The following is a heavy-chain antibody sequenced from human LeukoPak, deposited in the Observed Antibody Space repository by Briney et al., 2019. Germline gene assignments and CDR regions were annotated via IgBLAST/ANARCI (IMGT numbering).Heavy chain of an antibody. Sequence: ASVKVSCKASGYTFRNYGITWVRQAPGQGLDWMGWIGTYNGTTDYAQKFQGRVIMTADTSTTTAHMELRSLRSDDTAVYYCARGRFKRVPFTKVAGALDYWGQGTRVTVSS. CDR3: ARGRFKRVPFTKVAGALDY. CDR1: GYTFRNYG. V-gene: IGHV1-18*01. J-gene: IGHJ4*02. D-gene: IGHD6-19*01. CDR2: IGTYNGTT.